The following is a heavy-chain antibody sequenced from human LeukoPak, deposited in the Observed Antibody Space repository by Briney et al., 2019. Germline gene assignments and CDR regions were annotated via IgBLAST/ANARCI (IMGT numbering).Heavy chain of an antibody. CDR3: ARGSLLWFGELHNFDY. Sequence: ASVKVSCKASGYTFTGYYMHWVRQAPGQGLECMGWIKPNSGGTHYAQKFQGRVTMTRDTSISTAYMEVSRLRSDDTAVYYCARGSLLWFGELHNFDYWGQGTLVTVSS. CDR1: GYTFTGYY. J-gene: IGHJ4*02. D-gene: IGHD3-10*01. V-gene: IGHV1-2*02. CDR2: IKPNSGGT.